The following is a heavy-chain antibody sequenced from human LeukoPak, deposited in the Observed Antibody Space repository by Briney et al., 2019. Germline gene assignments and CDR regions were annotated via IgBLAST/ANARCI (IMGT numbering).Heavy chain of an antibody. D-gene: IGHD2-8*02. CDR3: VKIDPHHYDYTGRRGPIDY. CDR2: ISISGSNI. Sequence: GGSLRLSCAASGFNFSNYAMTWVRQAPGKGLEWVSTISISGSNIYYADSMKGRLSISRDNSKNTLYLQLNSLRGEDTALYYCVKIDPHHYDYTGRRGPIDYWGQGSLVIVSS. V-gene: IGHV3-23*05. CDR1: GFNFSNYA. J-gene: IGHJ4*02.